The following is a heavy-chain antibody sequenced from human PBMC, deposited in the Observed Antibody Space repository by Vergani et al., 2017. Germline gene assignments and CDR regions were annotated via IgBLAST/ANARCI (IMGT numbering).Heavy chain of an antibody. J-gene: IGHJ4*02. D-gene: IGHD1-7*01. CDR1: GYTFTSYY. CDR2: INPSGGST. Sequence: QVQLVQSGAEVKEPGASVKVSCKASGYTFTSYYMHWVRQAPGQGLEWMGIINPSGGSTSYAQKFQGRVTMTRDTSTSTVYMELSSLRSEDTAVYYCARDGVTGTTNSYFDYWGQGTLVTVSS. V-gene: IGHV1-46*01. CDR3: ARDGVTGTTNSYFDY.